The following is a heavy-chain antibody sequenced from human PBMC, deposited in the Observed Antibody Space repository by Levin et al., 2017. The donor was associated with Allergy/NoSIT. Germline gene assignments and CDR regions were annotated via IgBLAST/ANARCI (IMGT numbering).Heavy chain of an antibody. CDR3: ARVSGITADSRYDDYMDV. J-gene: IGHJ6*03. CDR2: IYYSGGT. Sequence: LRLSCSVSGGSISSGDNYWSWIRQPPGKGLESIGYIYYSGGTYYNPSLKSRVTISVDTSKNQFSLKLSSVTAADTAVYYCARVSGITADSRYDDYMDVWGQGTTVTVS. CDR1: GGSISSGDNY. D-gene: IGHD1-20*01. V-gene: IGHV4-30-4*01.